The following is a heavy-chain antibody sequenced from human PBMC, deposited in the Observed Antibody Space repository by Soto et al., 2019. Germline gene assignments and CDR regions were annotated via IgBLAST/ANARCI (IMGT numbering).Heavy chain of an antibody. D-gene: IGHD1-7*01. CDR3: AREGVAVNWNYEPNWFDP. CDR1: GYTFTGYY. V-gene: IGHV1-2*02. J-gene: IGHJ5*02. Sequence: QVQLVQSGAEVKKPGASVKVSCKASGYTFTGYYMHWVRQAPGQGLEWMGWINPNSGGTNYAQKFQGRVTMTRDTSISTAYMELSRLRSDDTAVYYCAREGVAVNWNYEPNWFDPWGQGTLVTVSS. CDR2: INPNSGGT.